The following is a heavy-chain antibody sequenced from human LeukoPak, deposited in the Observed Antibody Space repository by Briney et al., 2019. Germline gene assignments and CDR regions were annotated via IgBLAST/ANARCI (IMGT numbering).Heavy chain of an antibody. CDR2: MNPNSGNT. V-gene: IGHV1-8*01. CDR3: ARVAPTYSSSWLFTHDAFDI. CDR1: GYTFTSYD. Sequence: ASVKVSCKASGYTFTSYDINWVRQATGQGLEWMGWMNPNSGNTGYAQEFQGRVTMTRNTSISTAYMELSSLRSEDTAVYYCARVAPTYSSSWLFTHDAFDIWGQGTMVTVSS. J-gene: IGHJ3*02. D-gene: IGHD6-13*01.